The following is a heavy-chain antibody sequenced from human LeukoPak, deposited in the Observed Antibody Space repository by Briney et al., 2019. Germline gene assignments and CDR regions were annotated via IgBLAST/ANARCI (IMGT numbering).Heavy chain of an antibody. Sequence: SETLSLTCTVSGGSISSSSYYWGWIRQPPGKGLEWIGSIYYSGSTYYNPSLKSRVTISVDTSKNQFSLKLSSVTAADTAVYYCARAPGGYGSGSRGAFDIWGQGTIVTVSS. D-gene: IGHD3-10*01. J-gene: IGHJ3*02. CDR1: GGSISSSSYY. CDR3: ARAPGGYGSGSRGAFDI. CDR2: IYYSGST. V-gene: IGHV4-39*07.